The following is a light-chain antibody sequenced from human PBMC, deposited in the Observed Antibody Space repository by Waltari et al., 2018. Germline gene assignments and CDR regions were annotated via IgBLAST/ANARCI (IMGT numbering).Light chain of an antibody. CDR3: SSYTATSNGLARV. V-gene: IGLV2-14*01. Sequence: QSALTQPASVSGSPGQSITISCTGTGSDIGAYNYVSWYQPHPGKAPKLVIFQGNGRPSGVSPRFSGSKSAYTASLTISGLQAEDEADYYCSSYTATSNGLARVFGGGTKLTVL. CDR1: GSDIGAYNY. J-gene: IGLJ2*01. CDR2: QGN.